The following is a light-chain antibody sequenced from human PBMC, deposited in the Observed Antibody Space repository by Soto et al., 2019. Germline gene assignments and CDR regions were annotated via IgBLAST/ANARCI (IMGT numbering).Light chain of an antibody. Sequence: VLAQPPSTSGNPGRRVPIPCSGSNTNIGRNTVNWYQQLPGTAPKLLIYRNNQRPSGVPDRFSGSKSGTSASLAISGLQSDDESDYYCASWDDGLTGYVFGTGSQLTVL. J-gene: IGLJ1*01. CDR3: ASWDDGLTGYV. CDR1: NTNIGRNT. V-gene: IGLV1-44*01. CDR2: RNN.